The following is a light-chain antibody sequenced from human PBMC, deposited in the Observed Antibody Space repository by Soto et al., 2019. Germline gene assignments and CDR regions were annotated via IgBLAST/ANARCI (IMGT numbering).Light chain of an antibody. V-gene: IGKV2-28*01. J-gene: IGKJ5*01. CDR1: QSLLHSNGYNY. CDR2: LGS. CDR3: MQALQTPRT. Sequence: DIVMTQSPLSLPVTPGEPASISCRSSQSLLHSNGYNYLDWYLQKPGQSPQLLIYLGSNRASGVPDRISGSESGTDFTLKISRVEAEDVGVSYCMQALQTPRTFGQGTRLEI.